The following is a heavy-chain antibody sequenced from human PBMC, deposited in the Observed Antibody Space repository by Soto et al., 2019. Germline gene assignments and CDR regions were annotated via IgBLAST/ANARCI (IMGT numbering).Heavy chain of an antibody. CDR3: SKEQDASCSSGPATDV. CDR2: ISYDGSNK. J-gene: IGHJ6*02. D-gene: IGHD6-25*01. V-gene: IGHV3-30*18. Sequence: GKGLEWVAVISYDGSNKYYADSVKGRFTISRDNSKNTLYLQMESLRIEDTAVYYCSKEQDASCSSGPATDVWRQRTSVTGFS.